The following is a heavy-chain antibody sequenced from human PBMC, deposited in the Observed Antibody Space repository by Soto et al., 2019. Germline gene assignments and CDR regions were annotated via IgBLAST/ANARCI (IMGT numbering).Heavy chain of an antibody. V-gene: IGHV3-30-3*01. CDR2: IANDGGNK. D-gene: IGHD4-17*01. CDR3: ARFTVMTDWGYLQY. J-gene: IGHJ1*01. CDR1: GFTFSRSA. Sequence: QVQLVESGGDVVQPGRSLRVSCAASGFTFSRSAMHWVRQAPGRGLEWVAVIANDGGNKYYADSVKGRFTISRDNSKNTVYLHMNSLRVEDTAVYYCARFTVMTDWGYLQYWGQGTLVTVSS.